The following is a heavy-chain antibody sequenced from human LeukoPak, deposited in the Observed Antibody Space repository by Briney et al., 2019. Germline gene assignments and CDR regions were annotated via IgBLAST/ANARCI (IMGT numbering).Heavy chain of an antibody. V-gene: IGHV3-11*06. CDR2: ISSSSSCT. D-gene: IGHD3-22*01. J-gene: IGHJ4*02. Sequence: PGGSLRLSCAASGFTFSDYYMSWIRQAPGKGLEWVSYISSSSSCTNYADSVKGRFTISRDNAKNSLYLQMNSLRAEDTAVYYCAREHYDSSGYYGYWGQGTLVTVSS. CDR1: GFTFSDYY. CDR3: AREHYDSSGYYGY.